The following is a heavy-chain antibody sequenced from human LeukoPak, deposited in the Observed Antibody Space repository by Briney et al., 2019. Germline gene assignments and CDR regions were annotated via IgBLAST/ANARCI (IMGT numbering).Heavy chain of an antibody. CDR3: AGVKGSSGYYHYSSN. D-gene: IGHD3-22*01. J-gene: IGHJ4*02. Sequence: GASVKVSCKASGYIFTSYGISWVREAAGHGLEWMGWMSAYNGKTNYAQKLQGRVTMTTDTATSTAYMELRSLRSDDTAGYYCAGVKGSSGYYHYSSNWGQGTLVTVSS. V-gene: IGHV1-18*01. CDR2: MSAYNGKT. CDR1: GYIFTSYG.